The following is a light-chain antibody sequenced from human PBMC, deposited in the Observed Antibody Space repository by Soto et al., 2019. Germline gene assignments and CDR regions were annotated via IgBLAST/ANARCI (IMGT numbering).Light chain of an antibody. CDR2: GAS. Sequence: EIVMTQSPATLSVSPGERATLSCRASQSVSSNLAWYQQKPGQAPRLLIYGASTRATGIPARFSGSGSGKEFTLTISSLQYEDFAVYYWQQYNNWPPITFGQGTRLEIK. CDR3: QQYNNWPPIT. CDR1: QSVSSN. V-gene: IGKV3-15*01. J-gene: IGKJ5*01.